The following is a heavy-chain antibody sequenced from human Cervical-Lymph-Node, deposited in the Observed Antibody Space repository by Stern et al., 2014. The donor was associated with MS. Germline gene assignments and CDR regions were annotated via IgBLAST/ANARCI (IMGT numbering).Heavy chain of an antibody. V-gene: IGHV1-24*01. CDR1: GSTLTGFF. J-gene: IGHJ4*02. CDR2: FDPEDGAK. Sequence: QVQLLQPGAEVKKPGASVKVSCKVSGSTLTGFFMHWVRQPPGKGLEWLGGFDPEDGAKIYAQKFQGRVTMNEGTSTDTASKALSSLISDDTAVYYCATDYNYWGQGTLVTVSS. CDR3: ATDYNY. D-gene: IGHD3-10*01.